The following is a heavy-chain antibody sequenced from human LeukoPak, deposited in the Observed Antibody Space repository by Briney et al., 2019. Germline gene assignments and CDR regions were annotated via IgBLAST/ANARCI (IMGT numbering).Heavy chain of an antibody. J-gene: IGHJ4*02. CDR2: IYSGGST. D-gene: IGHD3-3*01. CDR3: AKLEAYDFWSGSSFDY. Sequence: GSLRLSCAASGFTVSSNYMSWVRQAPGKGLEWVSVIYSGGSTYYADSVKGRFTISRDNSKNTLYLQMNSLRAEDTAVYYCAKLEAYDFWSGSSFDYWGQGTLVTVSS. V-gene: IGHV3-53*01. CDR1: GFTVSSNY.